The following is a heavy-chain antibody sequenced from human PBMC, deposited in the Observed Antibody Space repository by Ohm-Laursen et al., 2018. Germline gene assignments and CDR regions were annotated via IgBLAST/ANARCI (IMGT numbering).Heavy chain of an antibody. CDR2: IKGDGSET. Sequence: SLRLSCAASGFTFSSDWMHWVRQAPGEGLVWDSRIKGDGSETNYADSVKGRFTISRDNAKNTLYLQMNSLRGDDTAVYYCARAQRLVASANDYWGQGTLVTVSS. J-gene: IGHJ4*02. D-gene: IGHD5-12*01. CDR3: ARAQRLVASANDY. CDR1: GFTFSSDW. V-gene: IGHV3-74*01.